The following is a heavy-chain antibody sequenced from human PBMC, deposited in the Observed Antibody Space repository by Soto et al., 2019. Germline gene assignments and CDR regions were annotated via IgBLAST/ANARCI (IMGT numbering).Heavy chain of an antibody. CDR3: ARDGGGVYSCYDFDY. CDR2: ISSSSSYI. D-gene: IGHD5-12*01. J-gene: IGHJ4*02. CDR1: GFTFSSYS. Sequence: GGSLRLSCAASGFTFSSYSMNWVRQAPGKGLEWVSSISSSSSYIYYADSVKGRFTISRDNAKNSLYLQMNSLRAEDSSWYDCARDGGGVYSCYDFDYWGQGTLVTVSS. V-gene: IGHV3-21*01.